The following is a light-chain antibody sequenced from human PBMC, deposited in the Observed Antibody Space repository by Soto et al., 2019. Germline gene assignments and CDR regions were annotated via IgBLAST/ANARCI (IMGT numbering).Light chain of an antibody. V-gene: IGLV1-44*01. CDR3: ASWDDSLNGWV. CDR1: SSNLGSNT. Sequence: QPVLTQPPSASATPGQRVTISCSGSSSNLGSNTVNWYQRLPGSAPKLVIQSSDQRPSGVPDRFFGSKSGTSASLAISALQSEDEADYYCASWDDSLNGWVFGGGTKLTVL. J-gene: IGLJ3*02. CDR2: SSD.